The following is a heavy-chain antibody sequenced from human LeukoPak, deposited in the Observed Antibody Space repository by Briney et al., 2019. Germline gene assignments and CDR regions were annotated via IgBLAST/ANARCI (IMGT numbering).Heavy chain of an antibody. CDR2: ISYDGSNK. Sequence: GGSLRLSCAASGFTFSSYGMHWVRQAPGKGLEWVAVISYDGSNKYYADSVKGRFTISRDNSKNTLYLQMNSLRAEDTAVYYCARAIGDFWSGKDYWGQGTLVTVSS. V-gene: IGHV3-30*03. D-gene: IGHD3-3*01. CDR3: ARAIGDFWSGKDY. J-gene: IGHJ4*02. CDR1: GFTFSSYG.